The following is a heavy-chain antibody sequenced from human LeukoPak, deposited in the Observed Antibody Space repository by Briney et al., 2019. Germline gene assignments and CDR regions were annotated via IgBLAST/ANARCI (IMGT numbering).Heavy chain of an antibody. V-gene: IGHV2-70*11. D-gene: IGHD4-11*01. J-gene: IGHJ4*02. CDR2: IDWDDDK. CDR3: ARMRAYSNVYYFDY. CDR1: GFSLSTRGMC. Sequence: SGPTLVNSTQTPTLTCTFSGFSLSTRGMCVTWIRQPPGKALEWLARIDWDDDKYYSTSLKTRLTIYKDTSKNQVVLTMTNMDPVDTATYYCARMRAYSNVYYFDYWGQGTLVTVSS.